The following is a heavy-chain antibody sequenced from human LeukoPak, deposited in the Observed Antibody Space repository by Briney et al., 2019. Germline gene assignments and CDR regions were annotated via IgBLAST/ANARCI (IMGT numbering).Heavy chain of an antibody. CDR2: IIPIFGTA. J-gene: IGHJ6*03. D-gene: IGHD6-13*01. CDR3: ARSGYSSSFDYYYYMDV. V-gene: IGHV1-69*06. Sequence: SVKVSCKASGGTFSSYAISWVRRAPGQGLEWMGRIIPIFGTANYAQKFQGRVTITADKSTSTAYMELSSLRSEDTAVYYCARSGYSSSFDYYYYMDVWGKGTTVTVSS. CDR1: GGTFSSYA.